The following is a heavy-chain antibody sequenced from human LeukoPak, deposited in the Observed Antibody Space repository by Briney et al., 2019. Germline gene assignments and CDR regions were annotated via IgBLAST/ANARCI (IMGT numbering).Heavy chain of an antibody. CDR3: ASSAGALIDC. CDR2: IWFDGSNK. Sequence: PGGSLRLSCAASGFTFSNYDMHWVRQAPGKGLEWVAVIWFDGSNKFYADSVKGRFTISRDNSKNTLYLQMNSLRAEDTAVYYCASSAGALIDCWGQGTLAIVSS. V-gene: IGHV3-33*01. CDR1: GFTFSNYD. J-gene: IGHJ4*02. D-gene: IGHD6-19*01.